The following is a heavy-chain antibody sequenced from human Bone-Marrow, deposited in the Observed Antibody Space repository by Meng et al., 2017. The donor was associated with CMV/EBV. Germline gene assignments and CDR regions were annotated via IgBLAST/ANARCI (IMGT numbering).Heavy chain of an antibody. CDR1: GYTFTSYY. CDR2: INPSGGST. V-gene: IGHV1-46*01. J-gene: IGHJ4*02. CDR3: ARGEYNPDY. Sequence: ASVKVSCKASGYTFTSYYLHWVRQAPGQGLEWMGIINPSGGSTSSARKFQSRLIVTRDTSTSTVYMELSSLRSEDTAIYYCARGEYNPDYWGQGTLVTASS. D-gene: IGHD1-1*01.